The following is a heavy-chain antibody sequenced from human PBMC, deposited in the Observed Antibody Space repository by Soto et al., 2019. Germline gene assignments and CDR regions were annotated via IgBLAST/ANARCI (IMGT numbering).Heavy chain of an antibody. D-gene: IGHD3-10*01. Sequence: QVQLVESGGGVVQPGRSLRLSCAASGFTFSSYAMHWVRQAPGKGLEWVAVISYDGSNKYYADSVKGRFTISRDNSKNTLHLQMNSLRAEDTAVYYCARERILRGVDDYWGQGTLVTVSS. CDR1: GFTFSSYA. V-gene: IGHV3-30-3*01. J-gene: IGHJ4*02. CDR2: ISYDGSNK. CDR3: ARERILRGVDDY.